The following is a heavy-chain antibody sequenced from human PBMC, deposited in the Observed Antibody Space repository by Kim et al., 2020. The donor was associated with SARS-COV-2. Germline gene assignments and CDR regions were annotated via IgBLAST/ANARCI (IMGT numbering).Heavy chain of an antibody. CDR1: GFTFGDYA. J-gene: IGHJ5*02. CDR3: TRAGSGGTGGWFEP. CDR2: IRSKAYGGST. V-gene: IGHV3-49*04. D-gene: IGHD3-10*01. Sequence: GGSLRLSCTASGFTFGDYAMSWVRQAPGKGLEWVGFIRSKAYGGSTEYAVSVKGRFTISRDDSKSIAYLQMNRLKTEDTAVYYCTRAGSGGTGGWFEPWGQGTRVTVSS.